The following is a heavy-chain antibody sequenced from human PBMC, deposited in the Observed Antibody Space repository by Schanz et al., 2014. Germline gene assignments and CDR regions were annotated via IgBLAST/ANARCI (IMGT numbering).Heavy chain of an antibody. CDR2: MSYDGSNK. V-gene: IGHV3-30-3*01. CDR3: AKVAPAATYLDS. J-gene: IGHJ4*02. CDR1: GVTFSSYA. D-gene: IGHD2-2*01. Sequence: VQLLESGGGFVQPGGSLRLSCVASGVTFSSYAMSWVRQAPGKGLEWVAVMSYDGSNKYYADSVKGRFTISRDTPKNTLYVQMNSLRAEDTAVYYCAKVAPAATYLDSWGLGTLVTVSS.